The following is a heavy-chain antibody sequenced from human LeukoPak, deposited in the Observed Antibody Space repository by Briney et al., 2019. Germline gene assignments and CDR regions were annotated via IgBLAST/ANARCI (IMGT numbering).Heavy chain of an antibody. V-gene: IGHV3-15*01. J-gene: IGHJ4*02. CDR3: TTGDSGSEFDY. CDR1: GFTFSNAW. CDR2: IKSKTDGGTT. D-gene: IGHD1-26*01. Sequence: GGSLRLSCAASGFTFSNAWMSWVRQAPGKGLEWVGRIKSKTDGGTTDYAAPVKGRFTISRDDSKNTPYLQMNSLKTEDTAVYYCTTGDSGSEFDYWGQGTLVTVSS.